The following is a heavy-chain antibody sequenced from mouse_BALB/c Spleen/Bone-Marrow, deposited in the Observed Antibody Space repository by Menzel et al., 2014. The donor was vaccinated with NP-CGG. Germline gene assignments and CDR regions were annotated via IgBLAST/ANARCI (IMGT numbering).Heavy chain of an antibody. CDR1: GFTFSSFG. Sequence: VHLVESGGGLVQPGGSRKLSCVVSGFTFSSFGMHWVRRAPEKGLEWVAYLSSGSSTIYYTDTVKGRFTISRDNPKNTLFLQMTSLRSEDTAMYYCARSFYHGSCGYAMGYWGQGTSVTVAS. V-gene: IGHV5-17*02. J-gene: IGHJ4*01. D-gene: IGHD2-1*01. CDR2: LSSGSSTI. CDR3: ARSFYHGSCGYAMGY.